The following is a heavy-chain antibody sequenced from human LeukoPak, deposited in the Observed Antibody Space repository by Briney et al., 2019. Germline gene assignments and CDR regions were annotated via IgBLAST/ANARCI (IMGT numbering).Heavy chain of an antibody. CDR2: ISGSGGST. Sequence: PGGSLRLSCEGSGFTFSNYWMGWVRQAPGKELEWVSAISGSGGSTYYADSVKGRFTISRDNSKNTLYLQMNSLRAEDTAVYYCAREFVVVPANYMDVWGKGTTVTVSS. V-gene: IGHV3-23*01. CDR3: AREFVVVPANYMDV. CDR1: GFTFSNYW. D-gene: IGHD2-2*01. J-gene: IGHJ6*03.